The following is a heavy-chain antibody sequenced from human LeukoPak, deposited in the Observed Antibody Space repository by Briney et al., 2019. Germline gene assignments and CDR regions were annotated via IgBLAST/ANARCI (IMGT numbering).Heavy chain of an antibody. CDR2: ISTSGSAI. CDR1: GFTFSDYY. Sequence: GGALRLSCAASGFTFSDYYRSWIRQAPGKGLELVSYISTSGSAIYYADSVNGRFTISRDNAKNSLYLQMNSLRAEDTAVYYCARGHYGLDVWGQGTTVTVSS. V-gene: IGHV3-11*01. J-gene: IGHJ6*02. CDR3: ARGHYGLDV.